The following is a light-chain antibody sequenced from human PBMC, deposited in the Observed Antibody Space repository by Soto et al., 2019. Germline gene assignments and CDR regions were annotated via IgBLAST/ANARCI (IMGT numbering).Light chain of an antibody. CDR2: DAS. CDR1: QSVSSTY. V-gene: IGKV3-15*01. Sequence: EIVLTQSPGTLSLSPGERATLSCRAIQSVSSTYLAWYQQKPGQVPRLLISDASTRATGIPARFSGSGSGTEFTLTISSLQSEDFALYYCHQYNSWPPGTFGQGTKVDI. CDR3: HQYNSWPPGT. J-gene: IGKJ2*01.